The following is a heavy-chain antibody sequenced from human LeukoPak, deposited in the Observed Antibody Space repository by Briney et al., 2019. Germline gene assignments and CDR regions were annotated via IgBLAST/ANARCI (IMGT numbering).Heavy chain of an antibody. J-gene: IGHJ3*02. D-gene: IGHD3-16*01. V-gene: IGHV3-74*01. CDR1: GFTFTSYW. CDR3: ARGGGLAPYDAFDI. CDR2: INSDGSST. Sequence: GGSLRLSCAASGFTFTSYWMHWVRQAPGKRLVWVSRINSDGSSTVYADSVKGRFTISRDNAKNTLYLQMNSLRAEDTAVYYCARGGGLAPYDAFDIWGQGTMVTVSS.